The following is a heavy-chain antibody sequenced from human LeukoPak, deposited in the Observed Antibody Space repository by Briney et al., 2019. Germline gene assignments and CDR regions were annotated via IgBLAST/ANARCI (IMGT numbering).Heavy chain of an antibody. CDR1: GYTFTGYY. Sequence: ASVKVSCKASGYTFTGYYMHWVRQAPGQGLEWMGRINPNSGGTNYAQKLQGRVTMTTDTSTSTAYMELRSLRSDDTAVYYCARDLPVTHFDYWGQGTLVTVSS. CDR3: ARDLPVTHFDY. D-gene: IGHD2-21*02. V-gene: IGHV1-2*06. CDR2: INPNSGGT. J-gene: IGHJ4*02.